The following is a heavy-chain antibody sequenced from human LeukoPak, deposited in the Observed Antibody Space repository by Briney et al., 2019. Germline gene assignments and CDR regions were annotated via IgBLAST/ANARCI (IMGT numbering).Heavy chain of an antibody. Sequence: PGGSLRLSCAASGFTFSSYSMNWVRQAPGKGLEWVSSISSSSSYIYYADSVKGRLTISRDNAKNSLYLQMNSLRAEDTAVYYCASSSGVGDAFDIWGQGTMVTVSS. CDR2: ISSSSSYI. CDR3: ASSSGVGDAFDI. J-gene: IGHJ3*02. CDR1: GFTFSSYS. D-gene: IGHD6-6*01. V-gene: IGHV3-21*01.